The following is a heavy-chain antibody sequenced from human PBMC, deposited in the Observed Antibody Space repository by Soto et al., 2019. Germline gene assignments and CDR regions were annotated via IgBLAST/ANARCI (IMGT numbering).Heavy chain of an antibody. V-gene: IGHV2-5*01. CDR3: AHRRRDFPMCWFDP. D-gene: IGHD3-10*02. CDR1: GFSLSSSGVA. Sequence: SGPTLVNPTQTLTLTCTFSGFSLSSSGVAVGWIRQPPGKALEWLAVVYWNDDKYYSPSLKSRLTITKDTSKNQVDLTLTNMDPVDTATYYCAHRRRDFPMCWFDPWGQGTQVTVSS. J-gene: IGHJ5*02. CDR2: VYWNDDK.